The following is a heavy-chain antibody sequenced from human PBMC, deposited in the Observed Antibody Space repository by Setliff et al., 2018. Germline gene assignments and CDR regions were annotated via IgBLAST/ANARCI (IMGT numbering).Heavy chain of an antibody. CDR1: GGSISDNNYY. Sequence: PSETLSLTCTVSGGSISDNNYYWGWIRQSPGKELEWIGGISHSANKYYNPSFRTGVTISVDMSKNQFFLNLDSVTAADTAVYYCASLRGSPITMGDYWGQGTLVTVSS. CDR2: ISHSANK. J-gene: IGHJ4*02. D-gene: IGHD3-10*01. CDR3: ASLRGSPITMGDY. V-gene: IGHV4-39*01.